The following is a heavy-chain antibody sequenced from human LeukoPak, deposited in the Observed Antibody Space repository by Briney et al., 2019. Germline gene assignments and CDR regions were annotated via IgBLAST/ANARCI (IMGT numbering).Heavy chain of an antibody. Sequence: GGSLRLSCAASGFTFDDYAMHWVRQAPGKGLEWVSGISWNSGSIGYADSVKGRFTISRDNAKNSLYLQMNSLRAEDTALYYCAKAVDIVVVVGGFDYWAREPWSPSPQ. J-gene: IGHJ4*02. CDR3: AKAVDIVVVVGGFDY. D-gene: IGHD2-15*01. CDR2: ISWNSGSI. CDR1: GFTFDDYA. V-gene: IGHV3-9*01.